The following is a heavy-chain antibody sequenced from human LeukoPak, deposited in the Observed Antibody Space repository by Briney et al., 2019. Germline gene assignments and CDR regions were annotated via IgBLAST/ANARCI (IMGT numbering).Heavy chain of an antibody. V-gene: IGHV1-69*13. CDR2: IIPIFGTA. CDR3: ARGSGSYSYYFDY. CDR1: GGTFSSYA. Sequence: SVKVSCKASGGTFSSYAISWVRQAPGQGLEWMGGIIPIFGTANYAQKFQGRVTITADESTSTAYMELSSLRSGDTAVYYCARGSGSYSYYFDYWGQGTLVTVSS. J-gene: IGHJ4*02. D-gene: IGHD1-26*01.